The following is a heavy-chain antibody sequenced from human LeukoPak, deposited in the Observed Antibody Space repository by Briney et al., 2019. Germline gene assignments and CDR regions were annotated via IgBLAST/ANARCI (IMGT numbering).Heavy chain of an antibody. Sequence: PSETLSLTCTVSGGSINNYYWSWIRQPPGKGLEWIGYIYYSGKTNYNPSLKSRVTISVDTSKNQFSLKLSSVTAADTAVYYCARGISSGAYYGTSHWYFDLWGRGTLVTVSS. J-gene: IGHJ2*01. D-gene: IGHD3-22*01. CDR2: IYYSGKT. CDR1: GGSINNYY. CDR3: ARGISSGAYYGTSHWYFDL. V-gene: IGHV4-59*01.